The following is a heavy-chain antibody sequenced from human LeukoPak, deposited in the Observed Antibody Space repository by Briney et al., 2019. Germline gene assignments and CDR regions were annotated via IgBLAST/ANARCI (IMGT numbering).Heavy chain of an antibody. Sequence: ASVKVSCKASGYTFTGYYMHWVRQAPGQGLEWIGRINPNSGGTNYAQKFQGRVTITADESTSTAYMELSSLRSEDTAVYYCARARDGYNKRPFDYWGQGTLVTVSS. V-gene: IGHV1-2*06. CDR2: INPNSGGT. D-gene: IGHD5-24*01. CDR1: GYTFTGYY. CDR3: ARARDGYNKRPFDY. J-gene: IGHJ4*02.